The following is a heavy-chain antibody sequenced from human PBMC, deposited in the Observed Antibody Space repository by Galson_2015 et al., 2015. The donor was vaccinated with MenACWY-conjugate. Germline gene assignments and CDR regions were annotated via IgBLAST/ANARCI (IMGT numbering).Heavy chain of an antibody. D-gene: IGHD3-16*01. CDR2: VNSDGSGT. V-gene: IGHV3-74*01. Sequence: SLRLSCAASGFTFSSYWMHWVRHAPGKGLVWVSRVNSDGSGTGYADSVKGRFTISRDNAKNMLFLQMNSLKVEDTAVYYCARSYVPGSDRKNCYMDVWGRGTTVTVSS. J-gene: IGHJ6*03. CDR1: GFTFSSYW. CDR3: ARSYVPGSDRKNCYMDV.